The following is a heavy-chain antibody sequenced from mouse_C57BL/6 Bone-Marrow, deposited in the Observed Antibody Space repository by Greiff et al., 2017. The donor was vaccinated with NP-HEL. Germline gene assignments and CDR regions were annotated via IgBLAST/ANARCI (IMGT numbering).Heavy chain of an antibody. J-gene: IGHJ2*01. CDR2: IYPSDSET. V-gene: IGHV1-61*01. CDR1: GYTFTSYW. CDR3: ARREWYPDY. Sequence: VQLQQPGAELVRPGSSVKLSCKASGYTFTSYWMDWVKQRPGQGLEWIGNIYPSDSETHYNQKFKDKATLTVDKSSSTAYMQLSSLTSEDSAVYYCARREWYPDYWGQGTTLTVSS. D-gene: IGHD2-1*01.